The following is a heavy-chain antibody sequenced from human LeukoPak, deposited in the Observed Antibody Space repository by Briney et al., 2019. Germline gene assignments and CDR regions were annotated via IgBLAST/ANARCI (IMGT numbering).Heavy chain of an antibody. J-gene: IGHJ4*02. CDR3: ARDGSSGYNYYFDY. D-gene: IGHD3-22*01. Sequence: GASVKVSCKASGYTFTSYGISWVRQAPGQGLEWMGIINPSGGSTSYAQKFQGRVTITRDTSTSTVYMELSSLRSEDTAVYYCARDGSSGYNYYFDYWGQGTLVTVSS. CDR2: INPSGGST. V-gene: IGHV1-46*01. CDR1: GYTFTSYG.